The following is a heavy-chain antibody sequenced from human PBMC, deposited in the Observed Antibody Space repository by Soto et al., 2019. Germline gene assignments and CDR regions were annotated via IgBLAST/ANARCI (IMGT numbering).Heavy chain of an antibody. V-gene: IGHV4-39*01. J-gene: IGHJ5*02. CDR3: ARLLRATVTPFPGSFDP. CDR1: GGSISSSSYY. D-gene: IGHD4-17*01. Sequence: SETLSLTCTVSGGSISSSSYYWGWIRQPPGKGLEWIGSIYYSGSTYYNPSLKSRVTISVDTSKNQFSLKLGSVTAADTAVYYCARLLRATVTPFPGSFDPWGQGTLVTVSS. CDR2: IYYSGST.